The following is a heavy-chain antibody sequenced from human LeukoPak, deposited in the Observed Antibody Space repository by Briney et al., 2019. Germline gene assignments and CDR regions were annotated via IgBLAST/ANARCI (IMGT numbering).Heavy chain of an antibody. V-gene: IGHV3-23*01. CDR2: ISKSGGST. CDR1: GITFSTIG. D-gene: IGHD3-10*01. CDR3: ANVVGGY. Sequence: GGPLRLSCAASGITFSTIGVSWVRLAPGKGLEWLSIISKSGGSTFYADPVKGRFTISRDNSKDTLYLQMNSLRVEDTAVYYCANVVGGYWGQGTLVTVSS. J-gene: IGHJ4*02.